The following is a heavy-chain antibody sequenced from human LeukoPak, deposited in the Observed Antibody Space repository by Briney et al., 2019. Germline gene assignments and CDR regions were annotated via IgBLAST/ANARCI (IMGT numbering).Heavy chain of an antibody. D-gene: IGHD1-1*01. V-gene: IGHV3-33*03. CDR1: RFSFGSYD. CDR3: AKDRGPTRWIFDY. Sequence: HPGRSLRLSCVASRFSFGSYDMHWVRQAPGKGLEWVAVIWYDESKEYYADSVKGRFTISRDKSKNTLYLQMNSLRAEDTAVYYCAKDRGPTRWIFDYWGQGTLVTVSS. CDR2: IWYDESKE. J-gene: IGHJ4*02.